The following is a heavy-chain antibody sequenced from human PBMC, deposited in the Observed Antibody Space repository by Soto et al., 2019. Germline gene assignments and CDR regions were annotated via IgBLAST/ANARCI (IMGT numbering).Heavy chain of an antibody. CDR3: TTSLGPQLDNNWFDP. D-gene: IGHD6-13*01. Sequence: EVQLVESGGGLVQPGRSLRLSCAASGFTFDDYAMHWVRQAPGKGLEWVSGISWNSGGIAYVDSVKGRFTISRDNAKKSLHLEMNSLRTDDTALYYCTTSLGPQLDNNWFDPWGQGTQVTVSS. V-gene: IGHV3-9*01. CDR1: GFTFDDYA. CDR2: ISWNSGGI. J-gene: IGHJ5*02.